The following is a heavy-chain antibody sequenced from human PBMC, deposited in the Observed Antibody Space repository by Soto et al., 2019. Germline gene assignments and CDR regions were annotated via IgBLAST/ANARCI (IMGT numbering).Heavy chain of an antibody. CDR1: GYSFTSYW. J-gene: IGHJ6*02. Sequence: GESLKISCKGSGYSFTSYWIGWVRQMPGKGLEWMGIIYPGDSDTRYSPSFQGQVTISADKSISTAYLQWSSLKASDTAMYYCARQGSSFAYYYGMDVWGQGTTVTVSS. D-gene: IGHD6-13*01. CDR3: ARQGSSFAYYYGMDV. V-gene: IGHV5-51*01. CDR2: IYPGDSDT.